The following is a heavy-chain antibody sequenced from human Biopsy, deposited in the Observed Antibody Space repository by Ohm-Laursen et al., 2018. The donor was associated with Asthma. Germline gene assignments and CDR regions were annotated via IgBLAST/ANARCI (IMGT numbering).Heavy chain of an antibody. CDR1: GGSISSGGYS. Sequence: SDTLSLTCGVSGGSISSGGYSWSWIRQPPGKGLEWIGYIYHSGSTYYNPSLKSRVTISVDRSKNQFSLKLSSVTAADTAVYYCARVKDGYNFDYWGQGTLVTVSS. D-gene: IGHD5-24*01. CDR2: IYHSGST. J-gene: IGHJ4*02. V-gene: IGHV4-30-2*01. CDR3: ARVKDGYNFDY.